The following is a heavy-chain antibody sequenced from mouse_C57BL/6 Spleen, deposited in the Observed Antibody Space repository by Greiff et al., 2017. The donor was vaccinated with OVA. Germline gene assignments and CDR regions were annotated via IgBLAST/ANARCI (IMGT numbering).Heavy chain of an antibody. CDR2: IYPGDGDT. V-gene: IGHV1-80*01. Sequence: QVHVKQSGAELVKPGASVKISCKASGYAFSSYWMNWVKQRPGKGLEWIGQIYPGDGDTNYNGKFKGKATLTADKSSSTAYMQLSSLTSEDSAVYFCARGGKLLYFDYWGQGTTLTVSS. J-gene: IGHJ2*01. CDR3: ARGGKLLYFDY. CDR1: GYAFSSYW.